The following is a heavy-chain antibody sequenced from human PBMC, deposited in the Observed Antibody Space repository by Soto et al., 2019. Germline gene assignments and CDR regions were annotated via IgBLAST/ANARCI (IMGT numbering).Heavy chain of an antibody. CDR3: ARVGVEGLRIRDYYYGMDV. CDR1: GFTFSSYA. V-gene: IGHV3-30-3*01. D-gene: IGHD4-17*01. Sequence: QVQLVESGGGVVQPGRSLRLSCAASGFTFSSYAMHWVRQAPGKGLEWVAVISYDGSNKYYADSVKGRFTISRDNSKNTLYLQMNSLRAEDTAVYYCARVGVEGLRIRDYYYGMDVWGQGTTVTVSS. J-gene: IGHJ6*02. CDR2: ISYDGSNK.